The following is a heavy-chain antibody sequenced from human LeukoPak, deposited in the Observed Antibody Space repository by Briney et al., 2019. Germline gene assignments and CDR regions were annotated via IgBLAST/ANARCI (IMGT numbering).Heavy chain of an antibody. CDR2: IKPDSGSS. J-gene: IGHJ4*02. D-gene: IGHD6-19*01. V-gene: IGHV1-2*02. CDR1: GYTFTAYY. CDR3: ARARVPIAVAGLYYFDY. Sequence: GASVKVSCKASGYTFTAYYINWLRQAPGQGPEWMGWIKPDSGSSHYAQKFQGRVTMTRDTSSNSAYMDLTRLKSDDTAVYYCARARVPIAVAGLYYFDYWGQGALVTVSS.